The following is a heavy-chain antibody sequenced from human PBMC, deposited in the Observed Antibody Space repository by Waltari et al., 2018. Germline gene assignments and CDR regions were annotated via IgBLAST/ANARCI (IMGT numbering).Heavy chain of an antibody. Sequence: EVQLVASGGGLVQPGGSLRLSCADSGFPFSSSWMRWVRQDPGKGLEWVANIKQDGSEKYYVDAVKGRFTISRDNAKNSLYLQRNSLRAEDTAVYYCARGYVITFAGGGQGTLVTVSS. CDR1: GFPFSSSW. CDR2: IKQDGSEK. D-gene: IGHD3-16*01. CDR3: ARGYVITFAG. J-gene: IGHJ4*02. V-gene: IGHV3-7*01.